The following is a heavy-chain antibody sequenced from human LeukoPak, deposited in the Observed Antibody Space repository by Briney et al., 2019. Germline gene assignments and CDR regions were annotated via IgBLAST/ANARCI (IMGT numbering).Heavy chain of an antibody. V-gene: IGHV3-74*01. CDR2: INTDGTVT. D-gene: IGHD6-19*01. Sequence: PGGSLRLSCVAAGSTFSTFWRLWVRQAPGKGLESVSRINTDGTVTTYADSVKGRFTVSRDNADNTMFLQMNGVRDEDTAVYYCATKQWLAPPPDSWGQGTPVTVSS. CDR1: GSTFSTFW. CDR3: ATKQWLAPPPDS. J-gene: IGHJ4*02.